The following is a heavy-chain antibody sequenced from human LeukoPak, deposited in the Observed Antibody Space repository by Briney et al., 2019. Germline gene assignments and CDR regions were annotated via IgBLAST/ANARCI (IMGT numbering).Heavy chain of an antibody. CDR3: ARVMPLEGSGSDTLDY. CDR1: GYTFTDYY. CDR2: LNPHSGGT. J-gene: IGHJ4*02. Sequence: VASVKVSCKPPGYTFTDYYMHWVRQAPGQGLEWMGWLNPHSGGTKYAQKFQGRVTMSRDTSISTAYMELSRLRSDDTAVYYCARVMPLEGSGSDTLDYWGQGTLVTVSS. D-gene: IGHD3-10*01. V-gene: IGHV1-2*02.